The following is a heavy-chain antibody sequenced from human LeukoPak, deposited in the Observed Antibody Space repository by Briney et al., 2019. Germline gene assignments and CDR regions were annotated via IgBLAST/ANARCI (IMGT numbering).Heavy chain of an antibody. CDR2: IYYRGST. J-gene: IGHJ4*02. CDR3: ARDPLDSSGSHFDY. V-gene: IGHV4-30-4*01. CDR1: GGSISSGDYF. D-gene: IGHD3-22*01. Sequence: SQTLSLTCTVSGGSISSGDYFWSWIRQPPGKGLEWIGYIYYRGSTYYNPSLKSRVTISLDTFKNQFSLKLSSVTAADTAVYYCARDPLDSSGSHFDYWGQGTLVTVSS.